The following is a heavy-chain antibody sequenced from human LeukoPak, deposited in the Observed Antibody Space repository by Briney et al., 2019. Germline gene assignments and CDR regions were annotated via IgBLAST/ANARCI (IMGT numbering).Heavy chain of an antibody. CDR3: ARDSSDGSGSYY. CDR2: ISAYNGNT. Sequence: GASVKVSCKASGYTFTSYGISWMRQAPGQGLEWMAWISAYNGNTNYAQKLQGRVTMTTDTSTSTAYLELRSLRSDDTAVYYCARDSSDGSGSYYWGQGTLVTVSS. J-gene: IGHJ4*02. CDR1: GYTFTSYG. V-gene: IGHV1-18*01. D-gene: IGHD3-10*01.